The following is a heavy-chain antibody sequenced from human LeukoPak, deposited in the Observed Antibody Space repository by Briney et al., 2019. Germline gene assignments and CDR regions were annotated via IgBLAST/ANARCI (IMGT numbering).Heavy chain of an antibody. J-gene: IGHJ4*02. Sequence: ASVKVSCKASGYTFTTYGIVWLRQAPGEGIQWMGWISPYNDNTKYAQKLQGRVTMTADTSTSTAYMELRSLRSDDTAVYYCARMEDFYGDYYFDYWGQGTLVTVSS. D-gene: IGHD4-17*01. CDR1: GYTFTTYG. V-gene: IGHV1-18*01. CDR2: ISPYNDNT. CDR3: ARMEDFYGDYYFDY.